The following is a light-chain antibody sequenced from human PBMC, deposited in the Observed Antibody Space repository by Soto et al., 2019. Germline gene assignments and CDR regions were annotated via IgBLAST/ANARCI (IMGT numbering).Light chain of an antibody. V-gene: IGLV2-14*01. J-gene: IGLJ1*01. CDR1: SDDIGSYNR. Sequence: QSALTQPASVSGSPGQSITISCTRTSDDIGSYNRVSWYQQHPGKAPKLIIYEVTDRPSGVSNRFSGSKSGNTASLTISGLQAEDEAEYYCSSYTNINTRACVFGTGTKVTV. CDR2: EVT. CDR3: SSYTNINTRACV.